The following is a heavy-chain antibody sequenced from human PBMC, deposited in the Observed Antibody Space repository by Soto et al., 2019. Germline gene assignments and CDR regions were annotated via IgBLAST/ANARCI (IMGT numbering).Heavy chain of an antibody. D-gene: IGHD3-22*01. Sequence: QVQLVQSGAEVKKPGSSVKVSCKASGGTFSSYAISWVRQAPGQGLEWMGGIIPIFGTANYAQKFQGRVTITADESTSTAYMELSSLRSEDTAVYYCARDSTDSNLYYYDSSGYDRADAFDIWGQGTMVTVSS. CDR3: ARDSTDSNLYYYDSSGYDRADAFDI. CDR1: GGTFSSYA. V-gene: IGHV1-69*01. J-gene: IGHJ3*02. CDR2: IIPIFGTA.